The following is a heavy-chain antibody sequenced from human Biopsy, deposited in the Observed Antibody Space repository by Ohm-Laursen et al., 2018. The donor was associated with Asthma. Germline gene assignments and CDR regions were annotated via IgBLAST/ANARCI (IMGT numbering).Heavy chain of an antibody. CDR3: AKAERYFDWYWFDP. CDR1: GFNFKTYG. V-gene: IGHV3-30*18. J-gene: IGHJ5*02. Sequence: SLRLSCSASGFNFKTYGMHWVRQAPGKGLEWIGLISYDGTNKFYADTEMGRFTISRDNSKNTLYLQMNSLRAEDTAVYYCAKAERYFDWYWFDPWGQGTLVTVSS. D-gene: IGHD3-9*01. CDR2: ISYDGTNK.